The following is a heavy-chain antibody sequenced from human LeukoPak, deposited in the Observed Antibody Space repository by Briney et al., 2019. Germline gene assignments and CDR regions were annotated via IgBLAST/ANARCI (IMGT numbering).Heavy chain of an antibody. J-gene: IGHJ4*02. CDR3: AKGTSGSYYNAYYFDY. Sequence: GGSLRLSCAASGFTFSSYAMSWVRQAPGKGLEWVSAISGSGGSTYYADSVKGRFTISRDNSKNTLYLQMNSLRAEDTAVYYCAKGTSGSYYNAYYFDYWGQGTLVTVSS. D-gene: IGHD3-10*01. CDR1: GFTFSSYA. V-gene: IGHV3-23*01. CDR2: ISGSGGST.